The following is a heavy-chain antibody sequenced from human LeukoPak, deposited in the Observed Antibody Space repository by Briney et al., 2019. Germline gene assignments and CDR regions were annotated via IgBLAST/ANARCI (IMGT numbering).Heavy chain of an antibody. D-gene: IGHD1-26*01. CDR2: ISSSSSYV. V-gene: IGHV3-21*01. CDR1: GFAFSTYS. Sequence: GGSLRLSCAASGFAFSTYSMNWVRQAPGKGLEWVSCISSSSSYVYYADSLKGRFTISRDNARNSLYLQMNSLRAEDTAVYYCARAIVMGVAYYFDYWGQGTLVTVSS. CDR3: ARAIVMGVAYYFDY. J-gene: IGHJ4*02.